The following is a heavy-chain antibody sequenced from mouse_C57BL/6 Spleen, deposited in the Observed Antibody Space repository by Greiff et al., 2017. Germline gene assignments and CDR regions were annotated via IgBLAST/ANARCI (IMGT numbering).Heavy chain of an antibody. D-gene: IGHD1-1*01. J-gene: IGHJ1*03. CDR1: GFSLTSYG. V-gene: IGHV2-5*01. Sequence: QVQLQQSGPGLVQPSQSLSITCTVSGFSLTSYGVHWVRQSPGKGLEWLGVIWRGGSTDYNAAFMSRLSITKDNSKSQVVFKMNSLQADDTAIYYCAKNYYGSNYWYFDVWGTGTTVTVSS. CDR3: AKNYYGSNYWYFDV. CDR2: IWRGGST.